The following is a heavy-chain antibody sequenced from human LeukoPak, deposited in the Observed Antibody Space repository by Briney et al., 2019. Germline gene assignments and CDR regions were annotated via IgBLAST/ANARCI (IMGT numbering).Heavy chain of an antibody. D-gene: IGHD6-19*01. Sequence: PSETLSLTCAVYGGSFSGYYWSWIRQPPGKGLEWIGEINHSGSTNYNPSLKSRVTISVDTSKNQFSLKLSSVTAADTAVYYCARRIWYSSGWYFDYWGQGTLVTVSS. CDR2: INHSGST. J-gene: IGHJ4*02. V-gene: IGHV4-34*01. CDR1: GGSFSGYY. CDR3: ARRIWYSSGWYFDY.